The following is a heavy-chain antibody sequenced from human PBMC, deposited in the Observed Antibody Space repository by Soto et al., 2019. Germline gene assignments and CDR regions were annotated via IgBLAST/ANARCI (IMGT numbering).Heavy chain of an antibody. CDR2: IYHSGST. D-gene: IGHD3-10*01. J-gene: IGHJ6*02. Sequence: SETLSLTCAVSGGSISSGGYSWSWIRQPPGKGLEWIGYIYHSGSTYYNPSLKSRVTISVDRSKNQFSLKLSSVTAADTAVYYCARAYGSGSYKSNYYYYGMDVWGQGTTVTVSS. CDR3: ARAYGSGSYKSNYYYYGMDV. V-gene: IGHV4-30-2*01. CDR1: GGSISSGGYS.